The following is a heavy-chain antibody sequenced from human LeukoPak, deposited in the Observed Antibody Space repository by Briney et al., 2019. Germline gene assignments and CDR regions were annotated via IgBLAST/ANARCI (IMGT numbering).Heavy chain of an antibody. J-gene: IGHJ4*02. D-gene: IGHD3-22*01. CDR2: VNTNTGNP. CDR1: GYTFTDYA. CDR3: ASRNDSSGYFAY. V-gene: IGHV7-4-1*02. Sequence: ASVKVSCKPSGYTFTDYAINWVRQAPGQGLEYMGWVNTNTGNPTYAQGFTGRFVFSSDSSVSTAHLQITSLKADDSAIYFCASRNDSSGYFAYWGQGTLVTVSS.